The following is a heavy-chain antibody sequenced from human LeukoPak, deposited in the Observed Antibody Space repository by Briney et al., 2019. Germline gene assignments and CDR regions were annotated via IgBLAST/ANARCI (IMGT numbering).Heavy chain of an antibody. CDR1: GFTFSSYA. V-gene: IGHV3-23*01. J-gene: IGHJ4*02. Sequence: GGSLRLSCAASGFTFSSYAMSWVRQAPGKGLEWVSAISGSGGSTYYADSVKGRFTISRDNSKNTLYLQMNSLRAEDTAVYYCAKDPYSSSRGNAYYFDYWGQGTLVTVSS. D-gene: IGHD6-6*01. CDR3: AKDPYSSSRGNAYYFDY. CDR2: ISGSGGST.